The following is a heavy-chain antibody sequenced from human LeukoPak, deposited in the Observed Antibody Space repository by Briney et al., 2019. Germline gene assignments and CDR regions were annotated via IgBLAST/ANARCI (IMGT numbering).Heavy chain of an antibody. Sequence: GGSLRLSCAASGFTVSSNYMSWVRQAPGKGLEWVSVIYSGGSTYYADSVKGRFTISRDNSKNTLYLQMNGLRAEDTAVYYCARGGYGDYVNDYWGQGTLATVSS. V-gene: IGHV3-53*01. CDR1: GFTVSSNY. CDR2: IYSGGST. J-gene: IGHJ4*02. CDR3: ARGGYGDYVNDY. D-gene: IGHD4-17*01.